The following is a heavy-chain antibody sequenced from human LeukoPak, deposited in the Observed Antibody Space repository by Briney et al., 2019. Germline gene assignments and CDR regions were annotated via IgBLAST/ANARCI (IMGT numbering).Heavy chain of an antibody. CDR2: ISAYNGNT. CDR3: ARGLYSSSWYGAYYYYMDV. CDR1: GYTFTSYG. D-gene: IGHD6-13*01. J-gene: IGHJ6*03. Sequence: ASVNVSCKASGYTFTSYGISWVRQAPGQGLEWMGWISAYNGNTNYAQKLQGRVTMTTDTSTSTAYMELRSLRSDDTAVYYCARGLYSSSWYGAYYYYMDVWGKGTTVTISS. V-gene: IGHV1-18*01.